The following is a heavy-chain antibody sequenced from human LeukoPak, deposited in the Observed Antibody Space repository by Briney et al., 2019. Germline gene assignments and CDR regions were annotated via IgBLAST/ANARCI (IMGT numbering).Heavy chain of an antibody. CDR3: ARDDGIGGPFDY. Sequence: GGSLRLSCAASGFTFSSYGMHWVRQAPGKGLEWVSAISGSGGSTYYADSVKGRFTISRDNSKNTLYLQMSSLRAEDTAVYYCARDDGIGGPFDYWGQGTLVTVSS. V-gene: IGHV3-23*01. J-gene: IGHJ4*02. D-gene: IGHD4-23*01. CDR1: GFTFSSYG. CDR2: ISGSGGST.